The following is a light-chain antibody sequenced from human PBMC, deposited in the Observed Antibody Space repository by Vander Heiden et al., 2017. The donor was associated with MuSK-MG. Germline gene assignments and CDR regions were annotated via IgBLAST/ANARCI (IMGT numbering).Light chain of an antibody. CDR2: AAS. CDR1: QSITFS. Sequence: DIQMTQSPSSLSASVGDRVTITCRASQSITFSLNWYQQKAGEAPKLLIYAASRLQSGVPSRFSGSGSGTDFTLTISSVQPDDYASYYCQQSLDIPLTFGGGTKVEI. J-gene: IGKJ4*01. V-gene: IGKV1-39*01. CDR3: QQSLDIPLT.